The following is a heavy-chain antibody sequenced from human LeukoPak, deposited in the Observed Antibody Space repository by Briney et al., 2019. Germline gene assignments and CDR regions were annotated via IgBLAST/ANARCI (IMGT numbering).Heavy chain of an antibody. D-gene: IGHD1-26*01. CDR1: GFTFSGHA. CDR2: IWYDGTYK. CDR3: ARDQNSLGDY. Sequence: GGSLRLSCAASGFTFSGHAMHWVRQAPGKGPEWVAIIWYDGTYKYYADSVKGRFTVSRDNSKNTMYPQMNSLRAEDTAVYYCARDQNSLGDYWGQGTLVTVSS. J-gene: IGHJ4*02. V-gene: IGHV3-33*01.